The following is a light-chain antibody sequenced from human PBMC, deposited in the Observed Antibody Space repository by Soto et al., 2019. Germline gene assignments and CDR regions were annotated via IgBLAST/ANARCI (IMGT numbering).Light chain of an antibody. CDR2: QDS. J-gene: IGLJ2*01. CDR3: QAWDSSTAGV. Sequence: SYELTQPPSVSVAPGQTASITASGDKSGDKYACWYQQKPGQSPVLVIYQDSKRPSGTPESFSGSNSGNTATLTISGAQAMDEDDYYCQAWDSSTAGVFGGGTKVTVL. CDR1: KSGDKY. V-gene: IGLV3-1*01.